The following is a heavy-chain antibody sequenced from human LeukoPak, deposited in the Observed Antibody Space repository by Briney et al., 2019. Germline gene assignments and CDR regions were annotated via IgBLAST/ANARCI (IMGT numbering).Heavy chain of an antibody. D-gene: IGHD2-2*01. J-gene: IGHJ4*02. V-gene: IGHV4-34*01. CDR1: GGSFSGYY. CDR2: INHSGST. CDR3: ARGQGGDIVVVPAAKVYFDY. Sequence: SETLSLTCAVYGGSFSGYYWSWIRQPPGKGLEWIGEINHSGSTNYNPSLKSRVTISVDTSKNQFSLKLSSVTAADTAVYYCARGQGGDIVVVPAAKVYFDYWGQGTLVAVSS.